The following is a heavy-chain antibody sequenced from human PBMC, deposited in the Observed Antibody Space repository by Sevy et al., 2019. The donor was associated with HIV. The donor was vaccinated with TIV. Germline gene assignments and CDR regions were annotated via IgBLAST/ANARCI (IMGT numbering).Heavy chain of an antibody. CDR1: GFTFSSYS. D-gene: IGHD5-18*01. CDR2: ISSSSSTM. CDR3: GRAWGYSYGYNWFDP. J-gene: IGHJ5*02. Sequence: GGSLRLSCAASGFTFSSYSMNWVRQAPGKGLEWVSYISSSSSTMYYADSVKGRFTISRDNAKNSLYLQMNSLRDEDTAVYYCGRAWGYSYGYNWFDPWGQGTLVTVSS. V-gene: IGHV3-48*02.